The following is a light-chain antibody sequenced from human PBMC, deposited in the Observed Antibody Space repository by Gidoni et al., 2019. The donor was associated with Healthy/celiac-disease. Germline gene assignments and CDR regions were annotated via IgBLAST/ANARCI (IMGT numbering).Light chain of an antibody. CDR2: AAS. Sequence: DIQMAQSPSSLSASVGDRVNITCRASQSISIYFNWYQQKTGKAPKLLIYAASSLQSGVPSRFSGSGSGTDFTLTISSLQPEDFATYYCQQSYSSARTFGPGTKVDIK. J-gene: IGKJ3*01. V-gene: IGKV1-39*01. CDR3: QQSYSSART. CDR1: QSISIY.